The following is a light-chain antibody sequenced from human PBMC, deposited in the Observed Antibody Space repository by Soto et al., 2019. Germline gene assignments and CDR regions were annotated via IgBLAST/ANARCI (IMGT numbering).Light chain of an antibody. CDR1: QSISNN. CDR3: LHYYEWPRWT. Sequence: EIVMTQSPATLSVSPGERATLSCIASQSISNNLAWYQQQPGQTPRLPIYGASTTATGIPARFSGSGTGTEFTLTISSLQSEDFAVYYCLHYYEWPRWTFGQGTKVDIK. J-gene: IGKJ1*01. V-gene: IGKV3-15*01. CDR2: GAS.